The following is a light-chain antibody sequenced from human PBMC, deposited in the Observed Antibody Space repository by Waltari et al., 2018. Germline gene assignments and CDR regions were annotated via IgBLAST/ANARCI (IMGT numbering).Light chain of an antibody. V-gene: IGKV4-1*01. CDR1: KSVFYSSNNKNY. CDR3: QQYYSTPRT. CDR2: WAS. Sequence: DIVMTQSPDSLAVSLGERAPINCKSSKSVFYSSNNKNYLAWYQQRPGQPPKLLIYWASTRESGVPDRFSGSGSGTDFTLTISSLQAEDVAVYYCQQYYSTPRTFGQGTKVEIE. J-gene: IGKJ1*01.